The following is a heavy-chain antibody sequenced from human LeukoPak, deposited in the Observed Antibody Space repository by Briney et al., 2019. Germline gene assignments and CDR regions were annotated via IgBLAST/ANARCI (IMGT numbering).Heavy chain of an antibody. D-gene: IGHD5-18*01. V-gene: IGHV4-39*01. J-gene: IGHJ3*02. CDR3: ARHSRQLWFKTDAFDI. Sequence: SETLSLTCTVSGGSISSSSYYWGWIRQPPGKGLEWIGSIYYSGSTYYNPSLKSRVTISVDTSKNQFSLKLSSVTAADTAVYYCARHSRQLWFKTDAFDIWGQGTMVTVSS. CDR1: GGSISSSSYY. CDR2: IYYSGST.